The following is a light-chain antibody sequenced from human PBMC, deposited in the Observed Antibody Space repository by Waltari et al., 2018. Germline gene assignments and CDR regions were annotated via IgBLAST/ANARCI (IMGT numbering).Light chain of an antibody. CDR3: SSYTSSRTRV. CDR1: SSDVGGYNY. J-gene: IGLJ3*02. Sequence: QSALTQPASVSGSPGQSITISCTGTSSDVGGYNYVSWYQQHPGKAPKLMIYDVNNRPSGVSKRFSGSKSDNTASLTISGLQAEDEADYYCSSYTSSRTRVFGGGTKLTVL. CDR2: DVN. V-gene: IGLV2-14*01.